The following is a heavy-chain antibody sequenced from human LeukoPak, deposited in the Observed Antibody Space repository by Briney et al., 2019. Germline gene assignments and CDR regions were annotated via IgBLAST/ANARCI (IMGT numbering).Heavy chain of an antibody. Sequence: ASVKVSCKASGYTFRSYGISWVRQAPGQGLEWMGWISAYNGNTNSAQKIQGGVTMTTDTSTSTAYMELRSLRSDDTAVYYCARGPIIDIVIIPAADDYYYMDVWGKGTTVTVSS. J-gene: IGHJ6*03. CDR1: GYTFRSYG. CDR2: ISAYNGNT. CDR3: ARGPIIDIVIIPAADDYYYMDV. D-gene: IGHD2-2*01. V-gene: IGHV1-18*01.